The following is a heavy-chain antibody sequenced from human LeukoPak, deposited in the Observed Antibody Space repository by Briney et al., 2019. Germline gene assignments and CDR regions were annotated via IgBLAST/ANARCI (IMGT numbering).Heavy chain of an antibody. CDR3: ARRSSMVTYYFDY. D-gene: IGHD2-21*02. CDR1: GYTFTTFW. J-gene: IGHJ4*02. Sequence: GESLKISCKGSGYTFTTFWIGWARQMPGKGLEWMGIIYPGDSDTRYSPSFQGQVTISADKSISTAYLQWSSLKASDTAMYYCARRSSMVTYYFDYWGQGTLVTVSS. CDR2: IYPGDSDT. V-gene: IGHV5-51*01.